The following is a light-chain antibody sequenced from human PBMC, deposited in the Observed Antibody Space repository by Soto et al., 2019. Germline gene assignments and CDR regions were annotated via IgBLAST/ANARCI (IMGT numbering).Light chain of an antibody. CDR2: DAS. V-gene: IGKV3-11*01. Sequence: EIVLTQSPATLSLSPGERATLSCRASQSVSSYLAGYQQKPGQAPRLLIYDASNRATGIPARFSGSGSGTDCTLTSSSPEPADFAVYYCHQRNNWSPSNLGPGTKVDIK. J-gene: IGKJ3*01. CDR1: QSVSSY. CDR3: HQRNNWSPSN.